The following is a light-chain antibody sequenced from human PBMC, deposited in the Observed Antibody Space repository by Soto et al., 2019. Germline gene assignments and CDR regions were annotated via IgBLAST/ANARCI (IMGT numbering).Light chain of an antibody. Sequence: DIQMTQSPTSLSASVGDRVTITCRASQGIRNFVAWYQQKPGKAPKLLIYAASTLQSGVPSRFSGSGSGTDFPLTINIRQHEDVATYCWQNVSSGRVFGHGTKVEIK. CDR3: QNVSSGRV. V-gene: IGKV1-27*01. CDR1: QGIRNF. J-gene: IGKJ1*01. CDR2: AAS.